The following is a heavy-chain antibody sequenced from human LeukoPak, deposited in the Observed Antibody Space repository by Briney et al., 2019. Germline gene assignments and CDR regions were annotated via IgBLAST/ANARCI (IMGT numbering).Heavy chain of an antibody. CDR2: INPNSGGT. D-gene: IGHD4-17*01. Sequence: ASVKVSCKASGYTFTSYGISWVRQAPGQGLEWMGWINPNSGGTNYAQKFQGRVTMTRDTSISTAYMELSRLRSDDTAVYYCAYGDYVGDYFDYWGQGTLVTVSS. CDR1: GYTFTSYG. V-gene: IGHV1-2*02. CDR3: AYGDYVGDYFDY. J-gene: IGHJ4*02.